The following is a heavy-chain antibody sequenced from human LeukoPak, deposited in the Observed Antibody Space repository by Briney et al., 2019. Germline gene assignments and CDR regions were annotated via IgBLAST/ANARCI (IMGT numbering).Heavy chain of an antibody. CDR1: GGSFSGYY. Sequence: SETLSLTCAVYGGSFSGYYWSWIRQPPGKGLEWIGEINHSGSTNYNPSLKSRVTISVDTSKNQFSLKLSSVTAADTAVYYCARGSTRKIDPWGQGTLVTVSP. J-gene: IGHJ5*02. CDR2: INHSGST. V-gene: IGHV4-34*01. CDR3: ARGSTRKIDP.